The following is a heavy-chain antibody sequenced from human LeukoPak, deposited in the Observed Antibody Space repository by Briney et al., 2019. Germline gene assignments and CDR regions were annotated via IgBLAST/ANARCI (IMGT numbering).Heavy chain of an antibody. Sequence: XLXCTFSGFSLSTSGVGVGWIRQPXGKALEWLALIYWDDDKRYSPSLKSRLTITKDTSKNQVVLTMTNMDPVDTASYYCAHRLGTGAFDYWGQGTLATVSS. CDR1: GFSLSTSGVG. CDR2: IYWDDDK. V-gene: IGHV2-5*02. CDR3: AHRLGTGAFDY. D-gene: IGHD2-8*02. J-gene: IGHJ4*02.